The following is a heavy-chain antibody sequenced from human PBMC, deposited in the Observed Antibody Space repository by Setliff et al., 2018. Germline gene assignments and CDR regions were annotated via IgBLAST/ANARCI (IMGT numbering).Heavy chain of an antibody. CDR3: ARDPGGGHPSYYGMDV. V-gene: IGHV3-7*01. J-gene: IGHJ6*02. CDR2: INQAGSAK. CDR1: GFTFSSFW. Sequence: GSLRLSCAASGFTFSSFWMSWVRQAPGRGLEWVANINQAGSAKYYVDSVKGRFTISRDNAKASLYLQMNSLRPEDTAVYYCARDPGGGHPSYYGMDVWGQGTTVTVSS. D-gene: IGHD2-15*01.